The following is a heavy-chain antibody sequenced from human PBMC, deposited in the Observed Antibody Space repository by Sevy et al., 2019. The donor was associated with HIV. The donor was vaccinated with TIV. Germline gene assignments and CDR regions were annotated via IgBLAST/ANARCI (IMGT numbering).Heavy chain of an antibody. CDR3: ARELRFLEWFDAFDI. D-gene: IGHD3-3*01. J-gene: IGHJ3*02. CDR2: ISSSSSYI. V-gene: IGHV3-21*01. CDR1: GFTFSSYS. Sequence: GGSLRLSCAASGFTFSSYSMNWVRQAPGKGLEWVSSISSSSSYIYYADSVKGRFTISRDNAKNSLYLQMNSLRAEDTAVYYCARELRFLEWFDAFDIWGQGTMVTVSS.